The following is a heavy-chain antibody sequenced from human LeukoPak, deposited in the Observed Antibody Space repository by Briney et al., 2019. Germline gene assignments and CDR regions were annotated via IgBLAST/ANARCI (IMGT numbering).Heavy chain of an antibody. CDR1: GVSISSSSYY. D-gene: IGHD3-16*01. CDR2: IYYSGCT. Sequence: SETLSLTCTVSGVSISSSSYYWGWVRQPQGKGLEWIGSIYYSGCTYYNPSLQSRVSISVDASKYQFSLKVSSVTATHTAVYYCARLRPWGSKYYFDYWGQGTLVTVSS. J-gene: IGHJ4*02. CDR3: ARLRPWGSKYYFDY. V-gene: IGHV4-39*01.